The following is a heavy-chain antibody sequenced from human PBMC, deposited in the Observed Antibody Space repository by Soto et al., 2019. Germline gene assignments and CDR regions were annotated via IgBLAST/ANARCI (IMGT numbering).Heavy chain of an antibody. CDR2: INHSGST. Sequence: SETLSLTCAVYGGSFSGYYWSWIRQPPGKGLEWIGEINHSGSTNYNPSLKSRVTISVDTSKNQFSLKLSSVTAADTAVYYCAREDILTGYFSYWGQGTLVTVSS. D-gene: IGHD3-9*01. V-gene: IGHV4-34*01. CDR1: GGSFSGYY. J-gene: IGHJ4*02. CDR3: AREDILTGYFSY.